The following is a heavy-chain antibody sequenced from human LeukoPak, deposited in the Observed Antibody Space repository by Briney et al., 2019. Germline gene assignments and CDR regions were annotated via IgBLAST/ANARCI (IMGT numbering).Heavy chain of an antibody. Sequence: GGSLRLSCTASGFTFGDYAMSWVRQAPGKGLEWVGFIRSKAYGGTTEYAASVKGRFTISRDDSKSIASLQVDSLKTEDTAVYYCTRRDIVATIDYFDYWGQGTLVTVSS. CDR2: IRSKAYGGTT. V-gene: IGHV3-49*04. D-gene: IGHD5-12*01. J-gene: IGHJ4*02. CDR3: TRRDIVATIDYFDY. CDR1: GFTFGDYA.